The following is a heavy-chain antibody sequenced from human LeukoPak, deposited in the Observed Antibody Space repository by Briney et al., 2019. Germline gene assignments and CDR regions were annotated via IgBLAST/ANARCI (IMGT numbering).Heavy chain of an antibody. V-gene: IGHV4-38-2*02. CDR1: GYSISSGYY. D-gene: IGHD6-6*01. J-gene: IGHJ6*03. CDR2: IYRDGNT. CDR3: ARLAALRGFYYYMDV. Sequence: SGTLSLTCTVSGYSISSGYYWGWIRQPPGKGLEWVANIYRDGNTYYNPSLKSRVTISVDTSKNQFYLRLSSVTAADTAVYYCARLAALRGFYYYMDVWGKGTTVTVSS.